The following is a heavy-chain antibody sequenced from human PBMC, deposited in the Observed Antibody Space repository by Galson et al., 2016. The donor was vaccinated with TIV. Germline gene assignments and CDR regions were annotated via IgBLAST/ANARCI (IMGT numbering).Heavy chain of an antibody. CDR2: IYPGDSDT. D-gene: IGHD3-16*01. Sequence: QSGAEVKKPGESLKISCKASGYSFTTYWIGWVRQMPGKGLEWMGIIYPGDSDTRYNPSFQGQVTITADKSITTASLQWSSLKASDTAMYYCATSRGHYYGLDVWGQGTPVTVSS. J-gene: IGHJ6*02. CDR1: GYSFTTYW. CDR3: ATSRGHYYGLDV. V-gene: IGHV5-51*01.